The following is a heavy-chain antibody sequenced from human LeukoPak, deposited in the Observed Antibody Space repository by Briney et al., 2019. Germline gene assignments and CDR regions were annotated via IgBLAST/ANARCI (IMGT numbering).Heavy chain of an antibody. D-gene: IGHD3-22*01. CDR1: GYTFTSYY. J-gene: IGHJ3*02. CDR3: ARGGYYYDSSGYPPGNAFDI. Sequence: ASVKVSCKASGYTFTSYYMHWVRQAPGQGLEWMGIINPSGGSTSYAQKFQGRVTMTRDMSTSTVYMELSSLRSEDTAVYYCARGGYYYDSSGYPPGNAFDIWGQRTMVTVSS. V-gene: IGHV1-46*01. CDR2: INPSGGST.